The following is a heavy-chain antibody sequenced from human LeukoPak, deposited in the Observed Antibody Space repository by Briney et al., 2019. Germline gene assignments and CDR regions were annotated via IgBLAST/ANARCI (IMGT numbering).Heavy chain of an antibody. J-gene: IGHJ4*02. CDR3: ARAVPGLDY. CDR1: GFTFSDFT. D-gene: IGHD1-14*01. Sequence: GGSLRLSCAASGFTFSDFTMNWVRQASGKGLEWVSCISGSSSSYIYYSDSVRGRFTISRDNAKNSLHLQMNSLTAEDTAVYYCARAVPGLDYWGQGILVTVSS. V-gene: IGHV3-21*01. CDR2: ISGSSSSYI.